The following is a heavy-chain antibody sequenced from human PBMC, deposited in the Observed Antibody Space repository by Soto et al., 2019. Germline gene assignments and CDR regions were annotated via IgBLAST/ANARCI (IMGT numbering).Heavy chain of an antibody. CDR1: GYTFTSYA. CDR3: ARGFVGYFAWLLFTGPFDY. D-gene: IGHD3-9*01. V-gene: IGHV1-3*01. CDR2: INAGNGNT. Sequence: ASVKVSCKASGYTFTSYAMHWVRQTPGQRLDCMGWINAGNGNTKYSQKLQGRVTITRDTSASTAYMALSSLSSEDTAVYYCARGFVGYFAWLLFTGPFDYWGQGTLVTVSS. J-gene: IGHJ4*02.